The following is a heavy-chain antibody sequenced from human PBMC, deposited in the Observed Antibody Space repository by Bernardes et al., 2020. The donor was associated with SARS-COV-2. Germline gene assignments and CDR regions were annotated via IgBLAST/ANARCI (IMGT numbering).Heavy chain of an antibody. J-gene: IGHJ4*02. V-gene: IGHV3-48*01. D-gene: IGHD2-15*01. Sequence: GGSLRLSCAASGFTFNPYSMNWVRQAPGKGLEWVSYITGPSSIINYADSVKGRFTISRDNAKNSLYLQMNSLRAEDTAVYYCARSVEGHFDYWGPGTLVTVSS. CDR1: GFTFNPYS. CDR3: ARSVEGHFDY. CDR2: ITGPSSII.